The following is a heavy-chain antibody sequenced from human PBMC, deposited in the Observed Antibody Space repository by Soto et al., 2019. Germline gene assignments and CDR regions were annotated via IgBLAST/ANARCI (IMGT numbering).Heavy chain of an antibody. J-gene: IGHJ4*02. Sequence: PGGSLRLSCAASGFTFSSYAMTWVRQAPGKGLEWVSAISGSGGRTFYADSVKGRFTISRDNSKNTMYLQMNSLRAEDTAVYYCAKDFYFDYSGQGTLVTDSS. CDR3: AKDFYFDY. CDR1: GFTFSSYA. CDR2: ISGSGGRT. V-gene: IGHV3-23*01.